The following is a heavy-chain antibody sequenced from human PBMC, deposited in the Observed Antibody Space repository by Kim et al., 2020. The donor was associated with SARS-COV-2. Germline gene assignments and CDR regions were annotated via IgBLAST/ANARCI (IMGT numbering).Heavy chain of an antibody. Sequence: GGSLRLSCAASGFTFDDYAMHWVRQAPGKGLEWVSGISWISGSIGYADSVKGRFTISRDNAKNSLYLQMNSLRAEDTALYYCASFGTTHQYYYYGMDVWGQGTTVTVSS. CDR2: ISWISGSI. CDR3: ASFGTTHQYYYYGMDV. J-gene: IGHJ6*02. V-gene: IGHV3-9*01. CDR1: GFTFDDYA. D-gene: IGHD1-1*01.